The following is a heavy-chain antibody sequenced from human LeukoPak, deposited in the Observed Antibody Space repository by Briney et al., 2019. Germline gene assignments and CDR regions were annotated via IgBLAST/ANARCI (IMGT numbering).Heavy chain of an antibody. CDR3: ARGRSQTTFDY. CDR2: IYYSGGT. Sequence: SETLSLTCTVSGGSISSGDYYWSWIRQPPGKGLEWIGYIYYSGGTYYNPSLKSRVTISVDTSKNQFSLKLSSVTAADTAVYYCARGRSQTTFDYWGQGTLVTVSS. D-gene: IGHD4-11*01. V-gene: IGHV4-30-4*01. J-gene: IGHJ4*02. CDR1: GGSISSGDYY.